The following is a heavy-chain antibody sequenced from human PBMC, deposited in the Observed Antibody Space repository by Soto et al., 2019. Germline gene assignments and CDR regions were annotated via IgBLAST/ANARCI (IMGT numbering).Heavy chain of an antibody. CDR2: ISSSSSYI. V-gene: IGHV3-21*01. CDR3: ARGGDVGGFRMDV. CDR1: GFTFSSYS. J-gene: IGHJ6*02. D-gene: IGHD3-10*01. Sequence: PGGTLRLSCAASGFTFSSYSMNWVRQAPGKVLEWVSSISSSSSYIYYADSVKGRFTISRDNAKNSLYLQMNSLRAEDTAVYYCARGGDVGGFRMDVWGQGTTVTVSS.